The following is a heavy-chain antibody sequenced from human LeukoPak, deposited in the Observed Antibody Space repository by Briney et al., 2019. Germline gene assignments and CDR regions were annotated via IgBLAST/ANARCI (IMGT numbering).Heavy chain of an antibody. CDR2: IIPILATA. Sequence: ASVKVSCKASGGTFSTYAINWVRQAPGQGLEWMGGIIPILATANYAQKFQGRVTITADESTSTAYMELSSLRSDDTAVYYCATSRSGSYYKQRFYYYYYMDVWGKGTTVTVSS. CDR3: ATSRSGSYYKQRFYYYYYMDV. CDR1: GGTFSTYA. J-gene: IGHJ6*03. D-gene: IGHD3-10*01. V-gene: IGHV1-69*13.